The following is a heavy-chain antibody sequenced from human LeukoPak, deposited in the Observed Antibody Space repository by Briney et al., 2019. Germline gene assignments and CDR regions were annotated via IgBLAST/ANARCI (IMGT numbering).Heavy chain of an antibody. Sequence: ASVKVSCKASGYTFTGYYMHWVRQAPGKGLEWVSYISSTRTSISYADSVKGRFTVSRDNAERSLYLQMNSLRVEDTGIYYCARGGAARPDYWGQGVLVTVSS. V-gene: IGHV3-21*01. CDR2: ISSTRTSI. J-gene: IGHJ4*02. D-gene: IGHD6-6*01. CDR1: GYTFTGYY. CDR3: ARGGAARPDY.